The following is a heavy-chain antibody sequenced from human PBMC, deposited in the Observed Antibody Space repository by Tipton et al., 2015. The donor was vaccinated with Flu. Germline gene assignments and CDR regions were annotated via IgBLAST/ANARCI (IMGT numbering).Heavy chain of an antibody. Sequence: AVSGFTFSSYAMSWVRQAPGKGLEWVSGIRRSGDGTQYADSVKGRFTISRDNSKNTLFLLMNSLRAEDTAIYYCAKDLHGDYADYFDSWGQGTLVTVSS. CDR3: AKDLHGDYADYFDS. D-gene: IGHD4-17*01. V-gene: IGHV3-23*01. J-gene: IGHJ4*02. CDR2: IRRSGDGT. CDR1: GFTFSSYA.